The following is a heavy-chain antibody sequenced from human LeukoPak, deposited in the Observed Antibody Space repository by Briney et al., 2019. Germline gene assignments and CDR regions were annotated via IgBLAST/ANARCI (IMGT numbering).Heavy chain of an antibody. J-gene: IGHJ5*02. V-gene: IGHV4-38-2*02. CDR1: GYSISSGYY. D-gene: IGHD2-21*02. CDR2: VHSSGGT. Sequence: PSETLSLTCTVSGYSISSGYYWAWIRQPPGKRLEWIGYVHSSGGTKYNPSLKSRVTVSIDMSKNQFSLNLRSVTAADTAAYYCAKLANCGDDCYDRPHWFDPWGQGRLVTVSS. CDR3: AKLANCGDDCYDRPHWFDP.